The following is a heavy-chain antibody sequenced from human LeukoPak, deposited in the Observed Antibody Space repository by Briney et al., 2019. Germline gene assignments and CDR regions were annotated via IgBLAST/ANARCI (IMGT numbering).Heavy chain of an antibody. CDR3: ASGEGSGGFDY. D-gene: IGHD3-10*01. Sequence: SETLSLTCTVSGGSISSSSYYWGWIRQPPGKGLEWIGSICHGGSTYYNPSLKSRVTISVDTSKNQFSLKLSSVTAADTAVYYCASGEGSGGFDYWGQGTLVTVSS. V-gene: IGHV4-39*07. CDR1: GGSISSSSYY. J-gene: IGHJ4*02. CDR2: ICHGGST.